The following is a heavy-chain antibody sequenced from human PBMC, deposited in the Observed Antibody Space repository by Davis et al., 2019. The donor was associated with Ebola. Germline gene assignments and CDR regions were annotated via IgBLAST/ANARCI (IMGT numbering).Heavy chain of an antibody. CDR3: AREALGWLVDY. Sequence: GESLKIFCAASGFTFSSYWMSWVRQAPGKGLEWVANIKQDGSEKYYVDSVKGRFTISRDNAKNSLYLQMTSLRAEDTAVYYCAREALGWLVDYWGQGTLVTVSS. D-gene: IGHD5-12*01. CDR2: IKQDGSEK. J-gene: IGHJ4*02. CDR1: GFTFSSYW. V-gene: IGHV3-7*03.